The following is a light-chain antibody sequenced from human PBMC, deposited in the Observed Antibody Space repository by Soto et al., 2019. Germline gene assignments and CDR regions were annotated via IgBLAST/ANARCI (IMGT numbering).Light chain of an antibody. CDR3: QSSDRSLSGAWV. Sequence: QSVLTQPPSVSGAPGQRVTISCTGSSSNIGAGYDVHWYQQLPGTAPKLLIYGNSNRPSGVPDRFSGSKSGTSASLAITGLQAEEEDDYYCQSSDRSLSGAWVFGGGTKLTVL. V-gene: IGLV1-40*01. J-gene: IGLJ3*02. CDR2: GNS. CDR1: SSNIGAGYD.